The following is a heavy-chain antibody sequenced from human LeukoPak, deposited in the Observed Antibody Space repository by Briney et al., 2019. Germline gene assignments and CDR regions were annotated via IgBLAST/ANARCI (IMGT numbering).Heavy chain of an antibody. CDR2: IYYSGST. CDR3: ARIGGDFWSGYYPDYYYYMDV. J-gene: IGHJ6*03. D-gene: IGHD3-3*01. CDR1: GGSISSYY. V-gene: IGHV4-59*01. Sequence: SQTLSLTCTVPGGSISSYYWSWIRQPPGKGLEWIGYIYYSGSTNYNPSLKSRVTISVDTSKNQFSLKLSSVTAADTAVYYCARIGGDFWSGYYPDYYYYMDVWGKGTTVTVSS.